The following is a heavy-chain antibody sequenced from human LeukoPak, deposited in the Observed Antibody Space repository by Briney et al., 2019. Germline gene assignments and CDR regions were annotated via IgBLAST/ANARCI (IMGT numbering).Heavy chain of an antibody. D-gene: IGHD3-10*01. CDR1: GGSISSSSYY. CDR3: ASGSCSLPCTDY. Sequence: SETLSLTCTVSGGSISSSSYYWGWIRQPPGKGLEWIGSIYYSGSTYYNPSLKSRVTISVDTSKNQFSLKLSSVTAADTAVYYCASGSCSLPCTDYWGQGTLVTVSS. V-gene: IGHV4-39*07. CDR2: IYYSGST. J-gene: IGHJ4*02.